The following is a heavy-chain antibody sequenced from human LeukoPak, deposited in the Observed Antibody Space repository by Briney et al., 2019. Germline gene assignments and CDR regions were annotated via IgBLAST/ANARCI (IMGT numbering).Heavy chain of an antibody. V-gene: IGHV4-59*08. Sequence: SETLSLTCTVSGGSISSYYWSWIRQPPGKGLEWIGYIYYSGSTNYNPSLKSRVTISVDTSKNQFSLKLSSVTAADTAVYYCARVPYGDYASGRGGITFDYWGQGTLVTVSS. CDR2: IYYSGST. CDR3: ARVPYGDYASGRGGITFDY. D-gene: IGHD4-17*01. CDR1: GGSISSYY. J-gene: IGHJ4*02.